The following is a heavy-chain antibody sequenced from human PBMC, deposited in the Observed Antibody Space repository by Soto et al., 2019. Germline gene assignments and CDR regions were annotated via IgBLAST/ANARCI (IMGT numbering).Heavy chain of an antibody. CDR2: IWYDGSNK. CDR1: GFTFSSYT. J-gene: IGHJ3*02. Sequence: GGSLRLSCTASGFTFSSYTVNWVRQAPGKGLEWVAVIWYDGSNKYYADSVKGRFTISRDNSKNTLYLQMNSLRAEDTAVYYCARAKWPTDAFDIWGQGTMVTVSS. D-gene: IGHD5-12*01. V-gene: IGHV3-33*08. CDR3: ARAKWPTDAFDI.